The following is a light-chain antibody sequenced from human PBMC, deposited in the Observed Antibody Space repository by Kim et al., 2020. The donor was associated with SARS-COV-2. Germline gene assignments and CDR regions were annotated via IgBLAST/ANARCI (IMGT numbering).Light chain of an antibody. V-gene: IGLV6-57*03. Sequence: GTTVTLSCPRTGGSITSNSVQWYQQRPVRAPTTVIYQDNQRPSGVPDRFSGSIDRPSNSVSLPISGLKTEDEADYYCQSYDSGVWVFGGGTQLTVL. CDR2: QDN. CDR1: GGSITSNS. CDR3: QSYDSGVWV. J-gene: IGLJ3*02.